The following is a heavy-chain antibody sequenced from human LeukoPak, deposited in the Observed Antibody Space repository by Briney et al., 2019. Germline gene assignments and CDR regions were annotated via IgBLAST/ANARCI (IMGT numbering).Heavy chain of an antibody. CDR2: IHYSGST. J-gene: IGHJ4*02. D-gene: IGHD6-19*01. V-gene: IGHV4-59*01. CDR3: ARETQYSSGMV. CDR1: GGSISSYY. Sequence: SETLSLTCTVSGGSISSYYWGWIRQPPGKGLEWIGYIHYSGSTNYNLSLKSRVTISVDTYKNLFSLRLSSMTAADTAIYYCARETQYSSGMVWGQGTLVTVSS.